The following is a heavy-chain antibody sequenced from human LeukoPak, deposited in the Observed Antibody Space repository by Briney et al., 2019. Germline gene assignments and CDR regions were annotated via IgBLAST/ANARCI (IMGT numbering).Heavy chain of an antibody. CDR2: INHSGST. CDR3: ARRVAAAGMYY. Sequence: SETLSLTCAVYGGSFSGYYWSWIRQPPGKGLEWIGEINHSGSTNYNPSLKSRVTISVDTSKNQFSLKLSSVTAADTAVYYCARRVAAAGMYYWGQGTLVTVSS. CDR1: GGSFSGYY. D-gene: IGHD6-13*01. V-gene: IGHV4-34*01. J-gene: IGHJ4*02.